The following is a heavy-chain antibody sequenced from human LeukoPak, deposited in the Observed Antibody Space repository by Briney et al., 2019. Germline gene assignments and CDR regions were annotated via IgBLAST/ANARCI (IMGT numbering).Heavy chain of an antibody. CDR3: ARHPRSDYGDYVPHYNFDF. D-gene: IGHD4-17*01. CDR1: GGSITNYY. Sequence: SETLSLTCTVSGGSITNYYWSWIRQPSGKGLEWIGYIYHSGSTNYNPSPKSRVTMSVDTSKNQFSLKLNSVTAADTAVYYCARHPRSDYGDYVPHYNFDFWGQGTLVTVSS. J-gene: IGHJ4*02. V-gene: IGHV4-59*08. CDR2: IYHSGST.